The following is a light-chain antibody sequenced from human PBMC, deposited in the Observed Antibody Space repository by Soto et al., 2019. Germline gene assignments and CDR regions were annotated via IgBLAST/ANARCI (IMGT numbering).Light chain of an antibody. CDR2: AAS. J-gene: IGKJ2*02. V-gene: IGKV1-6*01. Sequence: AIQVTQSPSSLSASVGDRVTITCRASQGIRSDLGWYQQKPGKAPKLLIYAASNLQGEVPSRFSGSVSGTDFTLTISSLQAEDFATYYCLQDHDYQWTFGQGTKWIS. CDR1: QGIRSD. CDR3: LQDHDYQWT.